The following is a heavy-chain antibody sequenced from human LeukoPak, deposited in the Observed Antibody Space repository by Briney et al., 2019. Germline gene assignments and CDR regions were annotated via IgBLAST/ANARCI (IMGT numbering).Heavy chain of an antibody. J-gene: IGHJ4*02. V-gene: IGHV3-48*03. Sequence: GGSLRLSCAASGFTFSSYEMNWVRQAPRKGLEWVSYISSSGSTIYYADSVKGRFTISRDNAKNSLYLQMNSLRAEDTAVYYCARRLPIFGVAPDYWGQGTLVTVSS. D-gene: IGHD3-3*02. CDR3: ARRLPIFGVAPDY. CDR2: ISSSGSTI. CDR1: GFTFSSYE.